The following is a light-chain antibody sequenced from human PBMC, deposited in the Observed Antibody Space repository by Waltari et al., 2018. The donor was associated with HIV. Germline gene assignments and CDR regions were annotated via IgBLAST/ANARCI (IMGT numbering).Light chain of an antibody. CDR3: VIYYGGSWV. CDR1: TGTVISLNY. CDR2: NTD. V-gene: IGLV7-43*01. J-gene: IGLJ3*02. Sequence: QTVVTQEPSLTVSPGGTVTLTCASSTGTVISLNYPSWFQHKPGQAPRSLIYNTDNRHSWPPDRFSCSLPGGKAALTLSGVQPEDEADYYCVIYYGGSWVFGGGTRLTVL.